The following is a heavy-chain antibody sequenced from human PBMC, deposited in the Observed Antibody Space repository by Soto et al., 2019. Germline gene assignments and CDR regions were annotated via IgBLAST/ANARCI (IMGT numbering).Heavy chain of an antibody. J-gene: IGHJ4*02. D-gene: IGHD6-19*01. Sequence: QVQLVESGGGVVQPGRSLRLSCAASGFTFSSYAMHWVRRAPVKGLEWVAAVSHDGKSGFYADSVSGRFTVSRDNSNNLVYLQMDRLRPEDTALFYCARLDKFNGGWSWGQGTAVTVSS. V-gene: IGHV3-30*14. CDR3: ARLDKFNGGWS. CDR1: GFTFSSYA. CDR2: VSHDGKSG.